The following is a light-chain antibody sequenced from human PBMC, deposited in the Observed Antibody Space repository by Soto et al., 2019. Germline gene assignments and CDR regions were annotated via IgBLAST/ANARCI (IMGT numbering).Light chain of an antibody. J-gene: IGKJ5*01. CDR2: GAS. CDR1: QSVSSN. V-gene: IGKV3-15*01. CDR3: QQYTNWPTIT. Sequence: EIVMTKSPATLSVSPGERAKISRRASQSVSSNLAWYQQKPCQAPRLLIYGASTRATGIPARFSGSGSGTEFTPTISSLQSQDLAVYYGQQYTNWPTITVGQWTRRAIK.